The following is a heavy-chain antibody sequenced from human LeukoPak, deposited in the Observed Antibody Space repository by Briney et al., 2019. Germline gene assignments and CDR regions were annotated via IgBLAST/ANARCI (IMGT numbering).Heavy chain of an antibody. Sequence: GESLKISCKGSGYSFTNYWIGWVRQMPGKGLEWMGIIYPGDSDTRYSPSFQGQVTISVDKSISTAYLQRSSLKASDTAMYYCAKRNYDILTGYYNDYFDYWGQGTLVTVSS. D-gene: IGHD3-9*01. CDR3: AKRNYDILTGYYNDYFDY. CDR2: IYPGDSDT. J-gene: IGHJ4*02. CDR1: GYSFTNYW. V-gene: IGHV5-51*01.